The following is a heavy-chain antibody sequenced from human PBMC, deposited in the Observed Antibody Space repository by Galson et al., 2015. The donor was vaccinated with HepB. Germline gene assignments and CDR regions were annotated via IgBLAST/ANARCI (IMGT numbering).Heavy chain of an antibody. D-gene: IGHD2-2*01. V-gene: IGHV1-18*01. CDR2: ISAYNGNT. Sequence: SVKVSCKASGYTFTSYAMHWVRQAPGQRLEWMGWISAYNGNTNYAQKLQGRVTMTTDTSTSTAYMELRSLRSDDTAVYYCARDSLMANYCSSTSCYEDWFDPWGQGTLVTVSS. CDR3: ARDSLMANYCSSTSCYEDWFDP. CDR1: GYTFTSYA. J-gene: IGHJ5*02.